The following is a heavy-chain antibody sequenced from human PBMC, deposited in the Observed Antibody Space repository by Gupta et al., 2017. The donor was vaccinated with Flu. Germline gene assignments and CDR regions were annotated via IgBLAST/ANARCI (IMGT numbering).Heavy chain of an antibody. CDR1: DDCG. CDR3: SRARGNQVLVPFDV. CDR2: INWYGGTP. V-gene: IGHV3-20*01. D-gene: IGHD2-2*01. J-gene: IGHJ3*01. Sequence: DDCGLSWVRQAAGKGLEWVSGINWYGGTPIYADSVKGRFTISRDSAKKSLYLQMNRLRDEDTALYRCSRARGNQVLVPFDVWSQGTMVTVSS.